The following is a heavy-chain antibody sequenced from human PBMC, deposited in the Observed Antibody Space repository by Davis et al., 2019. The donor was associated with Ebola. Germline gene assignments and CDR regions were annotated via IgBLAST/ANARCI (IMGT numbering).Heavy chain of an antibody. CDR2: IYYSGST. V-gene: IGHV4-61*01. D-gene: IGHD3-3*01. CDR1: GCSVSSGSYY. CDR3: ARLYYDFWFDP. Sequence: MPSETLSPTCTLPGCSVSSGSYYWSWIRQPTGKGLEWIVYIYYSGSTHYKPPLKNRVTISVDMSKNQFTLNLSSVTAADTAVYYCARLYYDFWFDPWGQGTLVTVSS. J-gene: IGHJ5*02.